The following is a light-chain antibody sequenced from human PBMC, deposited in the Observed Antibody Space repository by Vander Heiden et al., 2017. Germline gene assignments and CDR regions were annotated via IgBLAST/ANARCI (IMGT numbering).Light chain of an antibody. J-gene: IGLJ3*02. CDR1: SSDVGAYNY. Sequence: QSALTQPASVSRSPGQSVTISCTGSSSDVGAYNYASLYQQQQGKAPKLKIYEGSNRPSGGSNRYSGSKSGNTASLTISGLQDEDEADYYCSSYTSSSTEVVGGGTKLTVL. CDR3: SSYTSSSTEV. V-gene: IGLV2-14*01. CDR2: EGS.